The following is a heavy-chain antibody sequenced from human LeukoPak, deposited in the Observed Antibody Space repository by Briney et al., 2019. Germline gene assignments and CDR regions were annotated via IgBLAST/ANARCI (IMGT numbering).Heavy chain of an antibody. CDR2: IYYSGST. CDR3: QRGNCSPGMTMRGYSLDD. CDR1: GGSVSNYY. D-gene: IGHD3-3*01. J-gene: IGHJ1*01. V-gene: IGHV4-59*02. Sequence: SETLSLTCTVSGGSVSNYYWSWTRQPPGKGLEWVGYIYYSGSTAYNSSLKSRVTISVDTSKNQFSLKLTSVTAADTAVYFCQRGNCSPGMTMRGYSLDDCGQGPLVPVSS.